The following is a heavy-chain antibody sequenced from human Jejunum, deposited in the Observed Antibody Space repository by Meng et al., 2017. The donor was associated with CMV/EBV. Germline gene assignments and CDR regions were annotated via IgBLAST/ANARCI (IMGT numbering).Heavy chain of an antibody. CDR1: AGPISGYY. CDR3: ARESGSYYWFDP. D-gene: IGHD1-26*01. V-gene: IGHV4-4*07. J-gene: IGHJ5*02. CDR2: IYTSGST. Sequence: GQLQGSGPGLVKSSETLSLTCFVSAGPISGYYWSWIRQPAGKGLEWIGRIYTSGSTHYNPSLKSRLTMSVDLAKNQISLKLSSVTAADTAVYYCARESGSYYWFDPWGQGTLVTVSS.